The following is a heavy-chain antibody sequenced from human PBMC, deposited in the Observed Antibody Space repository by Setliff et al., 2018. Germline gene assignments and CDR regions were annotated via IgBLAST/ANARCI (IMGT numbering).Heavy chain of an antibody. V-gene: IGHV3-30*02. CDR3: AKEASALYSYGYSPLDS. CDR2: IRYDGTTE. Sequence: PGGSLRLSCAASGFSFGGHDMHWVRQAPGKGLEWVAFIRYDGTTESYADSVRGRFTISRDNSKNTLYLHMNSLRTEDTAVYHCAKEASALYSYGYSPLDSWGQGTLVTVSS. J-gene: IGHJ4*02. D-gene: IGHD5-18*01. CDR1: GFSFGGHD.